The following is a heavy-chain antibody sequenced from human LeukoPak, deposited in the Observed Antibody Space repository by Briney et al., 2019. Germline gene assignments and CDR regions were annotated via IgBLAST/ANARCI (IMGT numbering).Heavy chain of an antibody. CDR2: INHSGST. J-gene: IGHJ6*04. D-gene: IGHD2-2*01. Sequence: SETLSLTCAVYGGSFSGYYWSWIRQPPGKGLEWIGEINHSGSTNYNPSLKSQVTISVDTSKNQFSLKLSSVTAADTAVYYCARGSSNRRGVGFGVDVWGKGTMVTVSS. CDR3: ARGSSNRRGVGFGVDV. V-gene: IGHV4-34*01. CDR1: GGSFSGYY.